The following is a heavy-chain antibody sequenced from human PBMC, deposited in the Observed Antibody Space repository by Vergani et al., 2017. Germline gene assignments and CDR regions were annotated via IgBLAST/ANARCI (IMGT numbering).Heavy chain of an antibody. CDR3: ARGITMVRGVTAA. D-gene: IGHD3-10*01. V-gene: IGHV3-9*01. Sequence: EVQLVESGGGLVQPGRSLRLSCAASVFTFDVYAMHCVRHAPGKGLEWVSGISWKSGSIGYADSVKGRFTISRENAKNSLYLQMNSLRAEDTAVYYCARGITMVRGVTAAWGQGTLVTVSS. J-gene: IGHJ5*02. CDR1: VFTFDVYA. CDR2: ISWKSGSI.